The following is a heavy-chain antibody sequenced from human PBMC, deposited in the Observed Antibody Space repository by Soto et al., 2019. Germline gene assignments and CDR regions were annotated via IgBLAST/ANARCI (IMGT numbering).Heavy chain of an antibody. V-gene: IGHV3-23*01. Sequence: EVQLLESGGGLVQPGGSLRLSCAASGFTFSSYAMSWVRQAPGKGLEWVSAISGSGGRTYYADSVKGRFTISRDNSKNTPYLEMNSLRAEDTAAYYCAKDDYYGSGSYYNRWGQGTLVTVSS. CDR1: GFTFSSYA. D-gene: IGHD3-10*01. CDR3: AKDDYYGSGSYYNR. J-gene: IGHJ4*02. CDR2: ISGSGGRT.